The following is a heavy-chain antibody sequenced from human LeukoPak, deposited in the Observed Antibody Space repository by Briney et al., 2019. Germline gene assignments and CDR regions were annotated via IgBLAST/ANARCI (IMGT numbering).Heavy chain of an antibody. Sequence: SQTLSLTCAISGDTVSNKRSAWNWIRQSPARGLEWLGRTYYRSKWYNDYAVSVKSRITINPDTSKNQFSLQLNSVSPEDTAVYYCARVNSWTEEPDTGFDYWGQGILVTVSS. J-gene: IGHJ4*02. CDR1: GDTVSNKRSA. CDR2: TYYRSKWYN. V-gene: IGHV6-1*01. CDR3: ARVNSWTEEPDTGFDY. D-gene: IGHD1-14*01.